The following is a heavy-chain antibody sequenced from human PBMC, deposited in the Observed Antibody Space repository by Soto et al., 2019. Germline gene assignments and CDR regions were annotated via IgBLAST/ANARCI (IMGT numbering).Heavy chain of an antibody. CDR3: ATLLAVAGIDEYYFDY. CDR2: IWYDGSNK. CDR1: GFTFSSYG. Sequence: QVQLVESGGGVVQPGRSLRLSCAASGFTFSSYGMHWVRQAPGKGLEWVAVIWYDGSNKYYADSVKGRFTISRVNSKNTLYLQMNSLRAEDTAVYYCATLLAVAGIDEYYFDYWGQGTLVTVSS. D-gene: IGHD6-19*01. J-gene: IGHJ4*02. V-gene: IGHV3-33*01.